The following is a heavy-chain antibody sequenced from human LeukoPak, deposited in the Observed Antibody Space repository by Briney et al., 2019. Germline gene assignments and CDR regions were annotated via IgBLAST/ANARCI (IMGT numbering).Heavy chain of an antibody. CDR2: INPNSGGT. CDR3: ARVVVVAAPNEYYYYYYMDV. V-gene: IGHV1-2*02. Sequence: APVKVSCKASGYSFTGYYIQWVRQAPGQGLEWMGWINPNSGGTNYAQKFQGRVTMTRDTSISTAYMELSRLRSDDTAVYYCARVVVVAAPNEYYYYYYMDVWGKGTTVTVSS. D-gene: IGHD2-15*01. CDR1: GYSFTGYY. J-gene: IGHJ6*03.